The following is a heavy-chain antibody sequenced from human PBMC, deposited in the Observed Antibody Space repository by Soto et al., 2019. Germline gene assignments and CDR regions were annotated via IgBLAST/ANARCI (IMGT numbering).Heavy chain of an antibody. J-gene: IGHJ4*02. CDR3: AGLLGSSGWSNAQTYNFDY. Sequence: SETLSLTCTVSGGSISSSSYYWGWIRQPPGKGLEWIGSIYYSGSTYYNPSLKSRVTISVDTSKNQFSLKLSSVTAADTAVYYCAGLLGSSGWSNAQTYNFDYWGQGTLVTVSS. CDR2: IYYSGST. V-gene: IGHV4-39*01. CDR1: GGSISSSSYY. D-gene: IGHD6-19*01.